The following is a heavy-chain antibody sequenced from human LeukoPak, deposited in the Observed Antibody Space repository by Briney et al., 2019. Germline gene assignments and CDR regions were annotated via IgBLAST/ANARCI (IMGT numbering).Heavy chain of an antibody. Sequence: ASVKVSCKVSGYTLTELSMHWVQQAPGKGLEWMGGFDPEDGETIYAQKFQGRATMTEDTSTDTAYMELSSLRSEDTAVYYCATTGYCSGGSCRLYWFDPWGQGTLVTVSS. CDR2: FDPEDGET. V-gene: IGHV1-24*01. J-gene: IGHJ5*02. D-gene: IGHD2-15*01. CDR3: ATTGYCSGGSCRLYWFDP. CDR1: GYTLTELS.